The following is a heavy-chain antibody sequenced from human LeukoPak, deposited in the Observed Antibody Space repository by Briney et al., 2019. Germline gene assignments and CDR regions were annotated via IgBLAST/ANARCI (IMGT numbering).Heavy chain of an antibody. CDR1: GYTLTELS. J-gene: IGHJ4*02. CDR2: FDPEDGGT. V-gene: IGHV1-24*01. CDR3: ATGPGDLRPFDY. Sequence: GASVKVSCKVSGYTLTELSMHWVRQAPGKGLEWMGGFDPEDGGTIYAQKFQGRVTMTEDTSTDTAYMELSSLRSEDTAVYYCATGPGDLRPFDYWGQGTLVTVSS. D-gene: IGHD3-16*01.